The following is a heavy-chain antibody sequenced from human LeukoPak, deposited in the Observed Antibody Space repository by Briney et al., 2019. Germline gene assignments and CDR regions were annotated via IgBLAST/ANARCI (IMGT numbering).Heavy chain of an antibody. CDR1: GYSISSGYY. Sequence: SETLSLTCTVSGYSISSGYYWGWIRQPPGKGPEWIGSIHHSGSTYYKPSLKSRVIISVDTSKNQFSLKLSSVTAADTAVYYCARDPAFGGDSVGYWGQGTLVTVSS. J-gene: IGHJ4*02. V-gene: IGHV4-38-2*02. CDR2: IHHSGST. D-gene: IGHD4-23*01. CDR3: ARDPAFGGDSVGY.